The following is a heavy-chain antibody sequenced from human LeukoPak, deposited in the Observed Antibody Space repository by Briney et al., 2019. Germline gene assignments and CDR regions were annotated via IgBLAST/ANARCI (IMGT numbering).Heavy chain of an antibody. V-gene: IGHV1-69*04. Sequence: GASVKVSCKASGGTFSSYAISWVRQAPGQGLEWMGRIIPILGIANYAQKFQGRVTITADKSTSTAYMELSSLRSEDTAVYYCARGIAVAVNAFDIWGQGTMVTVSS. CDR2: IIPILGIA. CDR1: GGTFSSYA. J-gene: IGHJ3*02. D-gene: IGHD6-19*01. CDR3: ARGIAVAVNAFDI.